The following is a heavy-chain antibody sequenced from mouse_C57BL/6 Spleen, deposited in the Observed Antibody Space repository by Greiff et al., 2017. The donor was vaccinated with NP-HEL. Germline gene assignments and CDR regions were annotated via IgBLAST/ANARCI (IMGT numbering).Heavy chain of an antibody. V-gene: IGHV1-64*01. CDR3: ARYYGSSLYYFDY. J-gene: IGHJ2*01. CDR2: IHPNSGST. Sequence: QVHVKQPGAELVKPGASVKLSCKASGYTFTSYWMHWVKQRPGQGLEWIGMIHPNSGSTNYNEKFKSKATLTVDKSSSTAYMQLSSLTSEDSAVYYCARYYGSSLYYFDYWGQGTTLTVSS. CDR1: GYTFTSYW. D-gene: IGHD1-1*01.